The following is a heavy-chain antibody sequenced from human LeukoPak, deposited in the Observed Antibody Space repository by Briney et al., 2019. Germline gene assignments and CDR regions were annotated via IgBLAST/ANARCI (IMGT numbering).Heavy chain of an antibody. Sequence: GGSLRLSCAASGFTFSSYWMHWVRQAPGKGLVWVSRINSDASSTSYADSVKGRFTISRDNARNTLYLQMNSLRAEDTAVYYCARVAAVAGADFDYWGQGTLVTVSS. J-gene: IGHJ4*02. V-gene: IGHV3-74*01. CDR3: ARVAAVAGADFDY. D-gene: IGHD6-19*01. CDR1: GFTFSSYW. CDR2: INSDASST.